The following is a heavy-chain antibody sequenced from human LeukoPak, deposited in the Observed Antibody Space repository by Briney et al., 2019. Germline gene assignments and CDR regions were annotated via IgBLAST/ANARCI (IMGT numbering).Heavy chain of an antibody. CDR3: ARESYCSSTSCYGGDY. J-gene: IGHJ4*02. D-gene: IGHD2-2*01. V-gene: IGHV3-11*01. Sequence: PGGSLRLSCAASGFTFSDYYMSWIRQAPGKGLEWVSYISSSGSTIYYADSVKGRFTISRDNPKNSLYLQMNSLRAEDTAVYYCARESYCSSTSCYGGDYWGQGTLVTVSS. CDR1: GFTFSDYY. CDR2: ISSSGSTI.